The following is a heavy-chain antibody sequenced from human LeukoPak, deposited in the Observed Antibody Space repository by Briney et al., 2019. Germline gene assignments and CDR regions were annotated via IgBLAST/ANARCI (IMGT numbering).Heavy chain of an antibody. Sequence: PSETLSLTCTVSGGSISGYYWSWIRQPPGKGLEWIGYSYSSGSTNYNPSLKSRVTISIDTSKNQFSLKLSSVTAADTAVYYCARHGGSYSFDYWGQGTLVTVSS. CDR2: SYSSGST. CDR3: ARHGGSYSFDY. J-gene: IGHJ4*02. CDR1: GGSISGYY. V-gene: IGHV4-59*08. D-gene: IGHD1-26*01.